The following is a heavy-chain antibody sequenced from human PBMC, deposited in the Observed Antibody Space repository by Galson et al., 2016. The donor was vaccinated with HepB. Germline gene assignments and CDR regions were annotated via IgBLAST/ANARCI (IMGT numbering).Heavy chain of an antibody. CDR1: GFTFSSYAM. V-gene: IGHV4-4*02. D-gene: IGHD2-21*02. Sequence: SLRLSCAASGFTFSSYAMNWVRQPPGKGLEWIGEICPTGSTNYNPSLKSRVFMSVGQSKNQFSLKLTSVTAADTAVYYCAREMCDGDCTDAFDIWGQGTMVTVSS. CDR2: ICPTGST. J-gene: IGHJ3*02. CDR3: AREMCDGDCTDAFDI.